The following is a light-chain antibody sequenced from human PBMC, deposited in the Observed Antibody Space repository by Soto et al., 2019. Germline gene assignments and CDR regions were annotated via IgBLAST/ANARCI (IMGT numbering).Light chain of an antibody. CDR1: SSDVGGYNY. V-gene: IGLV2-11*01. Sequence: QSALTQPRSVSGSPGQSVTISCTGTSSDVGGYNYVSWYQQHPGKAPKLMIFDVSQRPSGVPDRFSGSKSGNTASLTISGLQAEDEADYYCCSYAGSPRVFGTGTKVTI. J-gene: IGLJ1*01. CDR2: DVS. CDR3: CSYAGSPRV.